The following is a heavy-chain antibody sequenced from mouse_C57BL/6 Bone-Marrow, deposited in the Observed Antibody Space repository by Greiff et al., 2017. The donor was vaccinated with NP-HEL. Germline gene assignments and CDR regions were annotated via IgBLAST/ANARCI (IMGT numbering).Heavy chain of an antibody. CDR1: GFNIKDDY. CDR3: TTWTGVDFDV. V-gene: IGHV14-4*01. J-gene: IGHJ1*03. CDR2: IDPENGDT. Sequence: VQLKQSGAELVRPGASVKLSCTASGFNIKDDYMPWVKQRPEQGLEWIGWIDPENGDTEYASKFQGKATITADTSSNTAYLQLSSLTSEDTAVYYCTTWTGVDFDVWGTGTTVTVSS. D-gene: IGHD1-1*01.